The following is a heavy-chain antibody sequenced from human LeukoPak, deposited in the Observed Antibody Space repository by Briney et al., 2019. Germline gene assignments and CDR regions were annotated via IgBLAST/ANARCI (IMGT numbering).Heavy chain of an antibody. CDR3: AREGTVTTEANWFDP. CDR1: GGSISSGDYY. D-gene: IGHD4-17*01. Sequence: SQTLSLTCTVSGGSISSGDYYWSWIRQPPGKGLEWSGYIYYSGSTYYNPSLKSRVTISVDTYKNQFSLKLSSVTAADTAVYYCAREGTVTTEANWFDPWGQGTLVTVSS. J-gene: IGHJ5*02. V-gene: IGHV4-30-4*01. CDR2: IYYSGST.